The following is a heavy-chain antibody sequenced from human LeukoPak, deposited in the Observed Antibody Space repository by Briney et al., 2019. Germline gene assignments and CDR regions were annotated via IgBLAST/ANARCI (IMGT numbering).Heavy chain of an antibody. J-gene: IGHJ4*02. D-gene: IGHD3-22*01. CDR1: GYTFTNYY. V-gene: IGHV1-2*02. Sequence: GASVKVSCKASGYTFTNYYIHWARQAPGQGLEWMGWINPNSGGTNYAQKFQGRVTMTRDTSISTAYMELSRLRSDDTAVYYCARGRDYYDSSGPLFDYWGQGTLVTVSS. CDR3: ARGRDYYDSSGPLFDY. CDR2: INPNSGGT.